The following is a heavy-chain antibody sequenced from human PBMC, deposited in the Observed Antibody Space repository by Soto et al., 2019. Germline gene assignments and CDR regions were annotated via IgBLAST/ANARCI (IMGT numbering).Heavy chain of an antibody. CDR1: GFTFSSYA. V-gene: IGHV3-23*01. CDR3: ANSRYGDYVPFDY. CDR2: ISGSGGST. D-gene: IGHD5-12*01. Sequence: SGGSLRLSCAASGFTFSSYAMSWVRQAPGKGLEWVSAISGSGGSTYYADSVKGRFTISRDNSKNTLYLQMNSLRAEDTAVYYCANSRYGDYVPFDYWGQGTLVTVSS. J-gene: IGHJ4*02.